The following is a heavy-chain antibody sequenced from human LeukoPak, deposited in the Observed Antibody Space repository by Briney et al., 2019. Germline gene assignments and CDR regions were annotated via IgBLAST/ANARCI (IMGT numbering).Heavy chain of an antibody. Sequence: ASVKVSCKASGYTFTSYDINWVRQATGQGLEWMGWMNPNSGNTGYAQKFQRRVTITRNTSISTAYMELSSLRSEDTAVYYCARHSIAVYEEDWFDPWGQGTLVTVSS. J-gene: IGHJ5*02. CDR3: ARHSIAVYEEDWFDP. D-gene: IGHD6-19*01. V-gene: IGHV1-8*03. CDR2: MNPNSGNT. CDR1: GYTFTSYD.